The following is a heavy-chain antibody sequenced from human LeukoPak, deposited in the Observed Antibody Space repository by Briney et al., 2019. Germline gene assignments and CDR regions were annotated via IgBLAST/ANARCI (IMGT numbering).Heavy chain of an antibody. CDR3: TTDPEYGDYEGYYFDY. V-gene: IGHV3-15*01. CDR1: GFTFSNAW. D-gene: IGHD4-17*01. Sequence: GGSLRLSCAASGFTFSNAWMSWVRQAPGKGLEWVGRIKSKTDGWTTDYAAPVKGRFTISRDDSKNTLYLRMNSLKTEDTAVYYCTTDPEYGDYEGYYFDYWGQGTLVTVSS. J-gene: IGHJ4*02. CDR2: IKSKTDGWTT.